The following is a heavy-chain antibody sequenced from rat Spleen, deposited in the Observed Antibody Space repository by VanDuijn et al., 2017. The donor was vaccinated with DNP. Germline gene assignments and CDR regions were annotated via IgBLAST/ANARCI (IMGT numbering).Heavy chain of an antibody. J-gene: IGHJ2*01. V-gene: IGHV5S13*01. Sequence: EVQLVESGGGLVQPGRSMKLSCAASGFTFSDYGMAWVLQAPTKGLEWVASITSGGDTTYYLDSVKGRFTISRDNAKNTLYLQMNSLRSEDTATYYCARDLEHYWGQGVMVTVSS. CDR1: GFTFSDYG. CDR3: ARDLEHY. CDR2: ITSGGDTT.